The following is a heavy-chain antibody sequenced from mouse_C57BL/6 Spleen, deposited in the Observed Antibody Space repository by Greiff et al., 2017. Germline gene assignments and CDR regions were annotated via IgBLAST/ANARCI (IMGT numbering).Heavy chain of an antibody. CDR3: TRAQLSWFAY. J-gene: IGHJ3*01. Sequence: EVKLVESGEGLVKPGGSLKLSCAASGFTFSSYAMSWVRQTPEKRLEWVAYISSGGDYIYYADTVKGRFTISRDNARNTLYLQMISLKSEDTAMYYCTRAQLSWFAYWGQGTLVTVSA. V-gene: IGHV5-9-1*02. CDR2: ISSGGDYI. D-gene: IGHD4-1*02. CDR1: GFTFSSYA.